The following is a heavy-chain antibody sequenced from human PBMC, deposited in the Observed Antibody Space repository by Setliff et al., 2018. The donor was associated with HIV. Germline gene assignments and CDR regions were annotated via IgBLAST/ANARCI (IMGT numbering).Heavy chain of an antibody. CDR2: IHHSGST. Sequence: SETLSLTCGVYGESLSGYPWNWIRQPPGKGLEWIGEIHHSGSTRYNPSLKSRVTISVDTSNNQFSLKLSSVTAADTAVYYCARQRSITMIVVVIFYYFDYWGQGTLVTVSS. J-gene: IGHJ4*02. D-gene: IGHD3-22*01. V-gene: IGHV4-34*01. CDR3: ARQRSITMIVVVIFYYFDY. CDR1: GESLSGYP.